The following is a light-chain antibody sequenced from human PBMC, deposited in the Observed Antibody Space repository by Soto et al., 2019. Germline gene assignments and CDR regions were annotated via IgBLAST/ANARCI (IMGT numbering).Light chain of an antibody. CDR1: SSDVGGYNY. Sequence: QSVLTQSASVSGSPGQSITISCTGTSSDVGGYNYVSWYQQHPGKAPKLIIYDVSNRPSGVSTRFSGSESGNTASLTISGLQAEDEADYSCSSYTSTNSWVFGGGTKVTVL. V-gene: IGLV2-14*01. J-gene: IGLJ3*02. CDR3: SSYTSTNSWV. CDR2: DVS.